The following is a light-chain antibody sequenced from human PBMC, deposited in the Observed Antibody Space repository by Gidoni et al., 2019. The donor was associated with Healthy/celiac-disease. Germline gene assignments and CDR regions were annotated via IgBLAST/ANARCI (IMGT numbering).Light chain of an antibody. J-gene: IGKJ2*01. Sequence: EIVLTQSPATLSLSPGESATLSCRASQSVSSYVAWYQQKPGQAPRLLIYDASNRATGIPARFSGSWSGTDFTLTISSLEPEDFAVYYCQQRSNWPLNTFGQGTKLEIK. CDR1: QSVSSY. CDR2: DAS. CDR3: QQRSNWPLNT. V-gene: IGKV3-11*01.